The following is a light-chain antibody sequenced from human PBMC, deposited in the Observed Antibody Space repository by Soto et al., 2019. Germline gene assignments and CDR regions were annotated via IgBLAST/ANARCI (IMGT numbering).Light chain of an antibody. CDR2: DAS. CDR1: QSVNSKY. J-gene: IGKJ1*01. Sequence: EFVLTQSPGTLSLSPGERATLSCRASQSVNSKYLAWYQQKPGQAPRLLIYDASSRATGIPDRFGGSGSGTDFTLTISRLEPEDFAVYYCQQYGGSPRTFGQGTKVDIK. CDR3: QQYGGSPRT. V-gene: IGKV3-20*01.